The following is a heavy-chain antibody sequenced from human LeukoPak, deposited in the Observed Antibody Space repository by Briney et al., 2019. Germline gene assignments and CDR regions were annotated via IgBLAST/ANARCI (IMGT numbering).Heavy chain of an antibody. CDR1: GDSISSSSYY. V-gene: IGHV4-39*01. J-gene: IGHJ4*02. D-gene: IGHD1-26*01. CDR2: IYHSGST. Sequence: SETLSLTCTVSGDSISSSSYYWGWIRQPPGKGLEWIGSIYHSGSTYYSPSLKSRVTISVDTSKNQFSLKLSSVTAADTAVYYCARQVGATYFDYWGQGTLVTVSS. CDR3: ARQVGATYFDY.